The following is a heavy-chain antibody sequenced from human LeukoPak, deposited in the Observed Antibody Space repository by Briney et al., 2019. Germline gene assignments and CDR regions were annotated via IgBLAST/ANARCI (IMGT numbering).Heavy chain of an antibody. CDR3: GKSYGDYVGKAFDY. Sequence: VSLRLSCTASGLSLSSYAMSRVRQAPGKGLEWVAAISGSGGSTYHADSAKGPLTISRDNSKNTLYMQKDRLRTAVPGVSYCGKSYGDYVGKAFDYWGQGALVTVSS. V-gene: IGHV3-23*01. CDR1: GLSLSSYA. D-gene: IGHD4-17*01. CDR2: ISGSGGST. J-gene: IGHJ4*02.